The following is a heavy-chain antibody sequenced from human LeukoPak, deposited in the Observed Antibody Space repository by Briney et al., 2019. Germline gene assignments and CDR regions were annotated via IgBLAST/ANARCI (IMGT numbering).Heavy chain of an antibody. V-gene: IGHV3-48*01. CDR2: ISSSSSTI. CDR1: GFTFSSYS. Sequence: GGPLRLSCAASGFTFSSYSMNWVRQAPGKGLEWVSSISSSSSTIYYADSVKGRFTISRDNAKNSLYLQMNSLRAEDTAVYYCARDHTTENGYWGQGTLVTVSS. CDR3: ARDHTTENGY. D-gene: IGHD4-17*01. J-gene: IGHJ4*02.